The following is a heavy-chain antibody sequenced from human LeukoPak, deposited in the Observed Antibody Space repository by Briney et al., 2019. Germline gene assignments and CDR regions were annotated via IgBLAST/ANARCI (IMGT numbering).Heavy chain of an antibody. D-gene: IGHD2-21*02. J-gene: IGHJ4*02. Sequence: GGSLRLSCAVSGFTLNSNAMCWVRQAPGKGLEWVSSISGGGGSTNYADSVKGRFTISRDNSKNTLSLEMNSLRADDTAVYFCAKGRVVTTSPLNYWGQGTLVTVSS. CDR2: ISGGGGST. V-gene: IGHV3-23*01. CDR1: GFTLNSNA. CDR3: AKGRVVTTSPLNY.